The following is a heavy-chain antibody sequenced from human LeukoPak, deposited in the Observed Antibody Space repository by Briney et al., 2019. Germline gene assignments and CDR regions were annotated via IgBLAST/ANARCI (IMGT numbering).Heavy chain of an antibody. CDR3: ARKPIFYDSGRHWYYFDY. CDR1: GGSISRSDNY. D-gene: IGHD3-10*01. V-gene: IGHV4-39*01. Sequence: PSETLSLTCTVSGGSISRSDNYWGGIRQPPGKGLEWIASIYYSGSTYYNPSLKSRVTISVDTSKNQFSLELSSVTAADTAVYYCARKPIFYDSGRHWYYFDYWGQGTLVTVSS. J-gene: IGHJ4*02. CDR2: IYYSGST.